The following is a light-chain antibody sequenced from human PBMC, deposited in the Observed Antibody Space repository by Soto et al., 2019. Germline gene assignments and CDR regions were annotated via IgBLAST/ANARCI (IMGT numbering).Light chain of an antibody. J-gene: IGLJ1*01. CDR3: SSFAGTNSFV. V-gene: IGLV2-23*02. Sequence: QSGLTQPASVSGSPGQSITISCTGTSSDVGSYNLVSWYQQHPGKAPKLMIYDVTKRPSGLSNRFSGSKYDTTASLTVSGLQAEDEADYYCSSFAGTNSFVFGTGTKLTVL. CDR2: DVT. CDR1: SSDVGSYNL.